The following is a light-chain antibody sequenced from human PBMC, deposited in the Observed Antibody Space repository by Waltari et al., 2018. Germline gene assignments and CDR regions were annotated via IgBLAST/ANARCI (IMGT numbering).Light chain of an antibody. CDR3: QNYNTSPFT. CDR2: GAS. V-gene: IGKV3D-15*01. J-gene: IGKJ3*01. Sequence: TQSPATLSLSPGERATLSCRASQSVSSHLAWYQHKPGQAPRLLIFGASTRATGIPDRFSGRATGTDFTLTISRLEPEDFAVYYSQNYNTSPFTFGPGTKLEI. CDR1: QSVSSH.